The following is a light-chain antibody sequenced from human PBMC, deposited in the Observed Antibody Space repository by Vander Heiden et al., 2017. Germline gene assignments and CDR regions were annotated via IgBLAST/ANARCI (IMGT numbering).Light chain of an antibody. CDR3: QAWTTTTSAV. CDR1: KLGDKN. Sequence: SYELSQPVSVSVSPGQTATITCSGEKLGDKNVCWYHKKAGQSPVLVIYQHSKRPSGIPDRFSGTTSGNTATLTIIGTQTMDESDYYCQAWTTTTSAVFGGGTRLTVL. V-gene: IGLV3-1*01. J-gene: IGLJ2*01. CDR2: QHS.